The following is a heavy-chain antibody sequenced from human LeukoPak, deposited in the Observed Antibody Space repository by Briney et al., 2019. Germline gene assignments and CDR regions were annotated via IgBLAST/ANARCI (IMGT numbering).Heavy chain of an antibody. CDR1: GGSISSYY. V-gene: IGHV4-59*01. CDR2: IYYSGST. Sequence: PSETLSLTCTVSGGSISSYYWSWIRQPPGKGLEWIGYIYYSGSTNYNPSLKSRVTISVDTSKNQFSLKLSSVTAADTAVYYCAKNPIPADYFWSGYFYFDYWGQGTLVTVSS. J-gene: IGHJ4*02. CDR3: AKNPIPADYFWSGYFYFDY. D-gene: IGHD3-3*01.